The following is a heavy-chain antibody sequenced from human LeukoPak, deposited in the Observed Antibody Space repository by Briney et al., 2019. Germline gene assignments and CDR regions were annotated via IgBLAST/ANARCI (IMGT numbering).Heavy chain of an antibody. V-gene: IGHV3-21*01. CDR1: GFTFSSYS. J-gene: IGHJ5*02. CDR2: ISSSSSYI. D-gene: IGHD1-7*01. Sequence: GGSLRLSCAASGFTFSSYSMNWVRQAPGKGLGWVSSISSSSSYIYYADSVKGRFTISRDNAKNSLYLQMNSLRAEDTAVYSCARDGVDWNYVLYNWFDPWGQGTLVTVSS. CDR3: ARDGVDWNYVLYNWFDP.